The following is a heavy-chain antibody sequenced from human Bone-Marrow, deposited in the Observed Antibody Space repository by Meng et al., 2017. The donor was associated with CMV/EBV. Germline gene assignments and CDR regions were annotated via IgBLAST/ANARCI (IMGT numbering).Heavy chain of an antibody. Sequence: SGTLSLTCTVSGGPISSYYWSWIRQPPGKGLEWIGYIYYSGSTNYNPSLKSRVTISVDTSKNQFSLKLSSVTAADTDVYYCARLLGYFRNTSCQFDPWGQGTLVTVSS. CDR3: ARLLGYFRNTSCQFDP. D-gene: IGHD2-2*01. V-gene: IGHV4-59*12. CDR1: GGPISSYY. CDR2: IYYSGST. J-gene: IGHJ5*02.